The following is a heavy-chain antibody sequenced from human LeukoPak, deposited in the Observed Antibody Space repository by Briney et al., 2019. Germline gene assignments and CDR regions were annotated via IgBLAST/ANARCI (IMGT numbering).Heavy chain of an antibody. J-gene: IGHJ4*02. Sequence: SETLSLTCTVSGGSISSSSYYWGWIRQPPGKGLEWIGSIYYSGSTYYNPSLKSRVTISVDTSKNQSSLKLSSVTAADTAVYYCARGAYYYDSSGYFFDYWGQGTLVTVSS. CDR1: GGSISSSSYY. D-gene: IGHD3-22*01. CDR3: ARGAYYYDSSGYFFDY. CDR2: IYYSGST. V-gene: IGHV4-39*07.